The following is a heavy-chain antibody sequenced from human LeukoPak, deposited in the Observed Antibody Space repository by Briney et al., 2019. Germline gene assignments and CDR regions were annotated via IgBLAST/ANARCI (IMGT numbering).Heavy chain of an antibody. CDR1: GGSSSSYY. CDR2: IYYSGST. V-gene: IGHV4-59*01. D-gene: IGHD1-14*01. J-gene: IGHJ3*02. CDR3: ARVGPDDAFDI. Sequence: SETLSLTCTVSGGSSSSYYWSWIRQPPGKELEWIGYIYYSGSTNYNPSLKSRVTISVDTSKNQFSLKLSSVTAADTAVYYCARVGPDDAFDIWGQGTMVTVSS.